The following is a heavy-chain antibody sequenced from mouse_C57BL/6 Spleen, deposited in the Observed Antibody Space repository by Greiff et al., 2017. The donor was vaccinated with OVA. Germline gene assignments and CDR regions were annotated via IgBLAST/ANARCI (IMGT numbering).Heavy chain of an antibody. Sequence: EVKVEESGGGLVKPGGSLKLSCAASGFTFSSYAMSWVRQTPEKRLEWVATISAGGSYSSYPDNVKGRFTISRDNAKNTLYLQMSHLKSEDTAMYDCAREGGYGSSHYFDCWGQGTTLTVSS. D-gene: IGHD1-1*01. CDR3: AREGGYGSSHYFDC. J-gene: IGHJ2*01. V-gene: IGHV5-4*01. CDR2: ISAGGSYS. CDR1: GFTFSSYA.